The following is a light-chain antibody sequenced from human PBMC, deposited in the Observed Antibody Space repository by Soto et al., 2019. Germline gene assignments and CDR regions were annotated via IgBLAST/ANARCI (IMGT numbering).Light chain of an antibody. CDR3: QHSYSTPYT. Sequence: DIQMTQSPSSLSASVGDRVTITCRASQNINTYLNWCQQKPGKAPNLLIFAASSLQSGVPSMFSGSGSGTDFTLNISSLQPEDFATYYCQHSYSTPYTFGQGTKLK. J-gene: IGKJ2*01. V-gene: IGKV1-39*01. CDR2: AAS. CDR1: QNINTY.